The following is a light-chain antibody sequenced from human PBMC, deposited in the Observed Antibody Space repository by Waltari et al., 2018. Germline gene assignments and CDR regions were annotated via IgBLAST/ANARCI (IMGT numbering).Light chain of an antibody. Sequence: DVVMTQTPLALSVTPGQPASIPCKSSRTRLHSDGKTHLYWYLQKPGQPPQLLIYEVSNRFSGVPDRFSGSGSGTDFTLKISRVEAEDVGLYYCMQSIQFPLTFGGGTKVEIK. V-gene: IGKV2D-29*01. CDR3: MQSIQFPLT. CDR2: EVS. CDR1: RTRLHSDGKTH. J-gene: IGKJ4*01.